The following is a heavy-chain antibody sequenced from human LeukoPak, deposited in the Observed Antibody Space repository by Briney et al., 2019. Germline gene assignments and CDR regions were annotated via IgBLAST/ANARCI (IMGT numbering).Heavy chain of an antibody. V-gene: IGHV3-9*01. CDR2: ISWNSGSI. J-gene: IGHJ3*02. CDR3: AKAPLVGSSWYAFDI. D-gene: IGHD6-13*01. Sequence: GGSLRLSCAASGFTFDDYAIHWVRQAPGKGLEWVSGISWNSGSIGYADSVKGRFTISRDNAKNSLYLQMNSLRAEDTALYYCAKAPLVGSSWYAFDIWGQGTMVTVSS. CDR1: GFTFDDYA.